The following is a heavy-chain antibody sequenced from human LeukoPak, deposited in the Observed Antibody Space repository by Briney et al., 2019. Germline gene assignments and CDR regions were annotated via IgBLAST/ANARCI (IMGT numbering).Heavy chain of an antibody. D-gene: IGHD1-26*01. CDR3: ARDRGGSYTYYYYGMDV. J-gene: IGHJ6*02. Sequence: GGSLRLSCAASGFTFSSYGMHWVRQAPGKGLEWVAVIWYDGSNKYYADSVKGRFTISRDNSKNTLYLQMNSLRAEGTAVYYCARDRGGSYTYYYYGMDVWGQGTTVTVSS. CDR1: GFTFSSYG. V-gene: IGHV3-33*01. CDR2: IWYDGSNK.